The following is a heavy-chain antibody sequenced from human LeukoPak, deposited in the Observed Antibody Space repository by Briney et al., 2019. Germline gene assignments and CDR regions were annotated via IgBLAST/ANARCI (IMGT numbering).Heavy chain of an antibody. D-gene: IGHD6-13*01. J-gene: IGHJ4*02. CDR3: AKDTRRWYSSNLGYFDY. Sequence: GGSLRLSCAASGFTFSSYWMHWVRQAPGKGLEWVSGISWNSGSIGYADSVKGRFTISRDNAKNSLYLQMNSLRAEDTALYYCAKDTRRWYSSNLGYFDYWGQGTLVTVSS. V-gene: IGHV3-9*01. CDR1: GFTFSSYW. CDR2: ISWNSGSI.